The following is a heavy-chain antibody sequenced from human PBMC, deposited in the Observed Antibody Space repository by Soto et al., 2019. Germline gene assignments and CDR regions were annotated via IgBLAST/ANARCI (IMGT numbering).Heavy chain of an antibody. J-gene: IGHJ3*02. CDR2: IKQDGSEK. Sequence: HPGGSLRLSCAASEFSFSRFWMSWVRQAPGKGLEWVGNIKQDGSEKHYLDSVKGRFTISRDYARNSLYLQMNGLRAEDTAVYYCARDSPIVGGTGASDIWGQGTVVTVSS. CDR3: ARDSPIVGGTGASDI. CDR1: EFSFSRFW. D-gene: IGHD1-26*01. V-gene: IGHV3-7*01.